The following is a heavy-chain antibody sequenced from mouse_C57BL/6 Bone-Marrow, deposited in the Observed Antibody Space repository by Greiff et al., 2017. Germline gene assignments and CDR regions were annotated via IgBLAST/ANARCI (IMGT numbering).Heavy chain of an antibody. V-gene: IGHV1-72*01. Sequence: QVQLQQPGAELVKPGASVKLSCKASGYTFTSYWMPWVKQRPGRGLEWIGRIDPNSGGTKYNEKFKSKATLTVDKPSSTAYMQLSSLTSEDSAVYYYARGYYGSSYDWYFDVWGTGTTVTVSS. J-gene: IGHJ1*03. D-gene: IGHD1-1*01. CDR3: ARGYYGSSYDWYFDV. CDR2: IDPNSGGT. CDR1: GYTFTSYW.